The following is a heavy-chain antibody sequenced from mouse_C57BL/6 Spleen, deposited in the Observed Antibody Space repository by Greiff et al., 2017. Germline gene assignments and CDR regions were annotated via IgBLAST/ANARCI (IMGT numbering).Heavy chain of an antibody. D-gene: IGHD1-1*01. J-gene: IGHJ3*01. CDR3: ARSSSYVNWFAY. Sequence: QVQLQQPGAELVRPGTSVKLSCKASGYTFTSYWMHWVKQRPGQGLEWIGVIDPSDSYTNYNQKFKGKATLTVDTSSSTAYMQLSSLTSEDSAVYYCARSSSYVNWFAYWGQGTLVTVSA. V-gene: IGHV1-59*01. CDR1: GYTFTSYW. CDR2: IDPSDSYT.